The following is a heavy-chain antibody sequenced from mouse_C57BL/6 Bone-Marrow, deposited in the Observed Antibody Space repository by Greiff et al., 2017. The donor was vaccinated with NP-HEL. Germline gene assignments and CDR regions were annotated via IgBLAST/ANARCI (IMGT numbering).Heavy chain of an antibody. CDR2: IDPANGNT. J-gene: IGHJ4*01. CDR3: ASRVLITPGVATFDYYAMDY. D-gene: IGHD1-1*01. CDR1: GFNIKNTY. Sequence: EVQLQESVAELVRPGASVKLSCTASGFNIKNTYMHWVKQRPEQGLEWIGRIDPANGNTKYAPKFQGKATITADTSSNTAYLQLSRLSSEDTAIYYCASRVLITPGVATFDYYAMDYWGQGTSVTVSS. V-gene: IGHV14-3*01.